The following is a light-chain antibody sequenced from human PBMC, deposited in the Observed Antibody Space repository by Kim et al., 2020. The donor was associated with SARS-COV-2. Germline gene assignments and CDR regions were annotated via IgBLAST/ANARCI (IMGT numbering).Light chain of an antibody. Sequence: VSPGESATLACRASQSVSRHLAWYQQTPGQVPRLLIYDASTRATGIAARFSGSGSATEFTLTISSLQSEDFAVYYCQQYNNWPLTFGGGTKVDIK. V-gene: IGKV3-15*01. J-gene: IGKJ4*01. CDR1: QSVSRH. CDR3: QQYNNWPLT. CDR2: DAS.